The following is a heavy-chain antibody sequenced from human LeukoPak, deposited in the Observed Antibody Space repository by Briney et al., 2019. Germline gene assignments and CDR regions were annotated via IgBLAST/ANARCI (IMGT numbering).Heavy chain of an antibody. CDR1: GFTFSSYA. CDR3: AKDGGQWRLKRYFDF. J-gene: IGHJ4*02. Sequence: PGGSLRLSCAASGFTFSSYAMSWVRQAPGKGLEWVSAISGSGGSTYYADSVKGRFTISRDNSKNTLYLQMNSLRAEDTAVYYCAKDGGQWRLKRYFDFWGQGTLVTVSS. CDR2: ISGSGGST. V-gene: IGHV3-23*01. D-gene: IGHD6-19*01.